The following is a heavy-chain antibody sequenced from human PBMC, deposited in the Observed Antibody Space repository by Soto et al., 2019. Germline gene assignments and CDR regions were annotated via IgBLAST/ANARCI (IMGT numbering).Heavy chain of an antibody. CDR2: ISGSGGST. CDR3: ANLAAAGMSYYYYGMDV. Sequence: GGSLRLSCAASGFTVSGNYMSWVRQAPGKGLEWVSAISGSGGSTYYADSVKGRFTISRDNSKNTLYLQMNSLRAEDTAVYYCANLAAAGMSYYYYGMDVWGQGTTVTVSS. J-gene: IGHJ6*02. CDR1: GFTVSGNY. D-gene: IGHD6-13*01. V-gene: IGHV3-23*01.